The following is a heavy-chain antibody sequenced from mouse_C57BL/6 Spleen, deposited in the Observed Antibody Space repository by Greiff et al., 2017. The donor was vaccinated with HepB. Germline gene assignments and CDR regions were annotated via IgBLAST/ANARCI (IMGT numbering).Heavy chain of an antibody. D-gene: IGHD1-1*01. V-gene: IGHV5-4*01. CDR3: ARERAIPITTPGYFDY. Sequence: EVQGVESGGGLVKPGGSLKLSCAASGFTFSSYAMSWVRQTPEKRLEWVATISDGGSYTYYPDNVKGRFTISRDNAKNNLYLQMSHLKSEDTAMYYCARERAIPITTPGYFDYWGQGTTLTVSS. J-gene: IGHJ2*01. CDR1: GFTFSSYA. CDR2: ISDGGSYT.